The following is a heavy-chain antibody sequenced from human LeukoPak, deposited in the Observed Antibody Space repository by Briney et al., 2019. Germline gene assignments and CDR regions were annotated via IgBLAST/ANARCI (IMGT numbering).Heavy chain of an antibody. Sequence: SETLSLTCTVSGVSISSGGYYWSWIRQPPGKGLEWIGYIYHSGSTYYNPSLKSRVTISVDRSKNQFSLKLSSVTAADTAVYYCARGTGNYVDYWGQGTLVTVSS. CDR1: GVSISSGGYY. CDR3: ARGTGNYVDY. V-gene: IGHV4-30-2*01. CDR2: IYHSGST. D-gene: IGHD1-14*01. J-gene: IGHJ4*02.